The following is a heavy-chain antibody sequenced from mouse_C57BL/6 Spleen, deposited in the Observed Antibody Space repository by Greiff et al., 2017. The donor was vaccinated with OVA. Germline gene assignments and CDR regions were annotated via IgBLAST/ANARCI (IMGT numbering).Heavy chain of an antibody. CDR1: GYSFTGYY. CDR3: AREGGVTTLHYFDY. D-gene: IGHD2-3*01. V-gene: IGHV1-31*01. Sequence: EVQLQQSGPELVKPGASVKLSCKASGYSFTGYYMHWVKQSPGNILDWIGYIYPYNGVSSYNQKFKGKATLTVDKSSSTAYMELRSLTSEDSAVYYCAREGGVTTLHYFDYWGQGTTLTVSS. CDR2: IYPYNGVS. J-gene: IGHJ2*01.